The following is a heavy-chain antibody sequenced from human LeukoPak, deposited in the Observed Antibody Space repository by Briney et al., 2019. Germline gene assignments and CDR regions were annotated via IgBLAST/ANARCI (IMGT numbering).Heavy chain of an antibody. CDR3: TRVNYSNYTGKFDY. V-gene: IGHV1-18*01. Sequence: GASVKVSCKASGYTFTSYGISWVRQAPGQGLEWMGWISAYNGNTNYAQKLQGRVTMTTDTSTSTAYMELRSLRSDDTAVYYCTRVNYSNYTGKFDYWGQGTLVTVSS. J-gene: IGHJ4*02. CDR1: GYTFTSYG. CDR2: ISAYNGNT. D-gene: IGHD4-11*01.